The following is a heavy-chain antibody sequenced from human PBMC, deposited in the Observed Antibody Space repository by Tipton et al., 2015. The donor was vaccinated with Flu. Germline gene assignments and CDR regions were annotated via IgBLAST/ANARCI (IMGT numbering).Heavy chain of an antibody. D-gene: IGHD5-12*01. CDR3: ARGSGYANAYLDS. CDR2: IHYSGSP. J-gene: IGHJ4*02. V-gene: IGHV4-38-2*02. Sequence: LRLSCTVSGDSMRSDYFWAWIRQAPGKGLEWIGNIHYSGSPHYNPSLKSRVTITVDTSKNQFSLRLNSVTAADTAVYYCARGSGYANAYLDSWGQGTLVTVSS. CDR1: GDSMRSDYF.